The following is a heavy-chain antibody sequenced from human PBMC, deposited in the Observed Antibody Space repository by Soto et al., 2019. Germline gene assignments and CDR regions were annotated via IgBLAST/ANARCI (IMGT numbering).Heavy chain of an antibody. CDR1: GGSISSGPYS. CDR2: FHYSENT. D-gene: IGHD2-2*01. V-gene: IGHV4-39*01. Sequence: QLQLQESGPGLVKPSETLSLTCTVSGGSISSGPYSWGWIRQPPGEGLEWIGTFHYSENTYYNPSLESRVTISVDTSKNQFSLKVTSVTVADMAIYYCARLGGYCSTTSCYGFYGMDVWGQGTTVIVSS. J-gene: IGHJ6*02. CDR3: ARLGGYCSTTSCYGFYGMDV.